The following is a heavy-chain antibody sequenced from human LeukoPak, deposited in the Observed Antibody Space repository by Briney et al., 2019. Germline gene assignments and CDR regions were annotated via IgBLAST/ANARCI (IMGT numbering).Heavy chain of an antibody. D-gene: IGHD3-10*01. V-gene: IGHV3-7*01. J-gene: IGHJ4*02. CDR2: IKQDGSET. CDR3: ARDKPSTSYYGLIMDY. CDR1: GFTFSHYW. Sequence: GGSLRLSCAASGFTFSHYWMSWVRQAPGKGLEWVANIKQDGSETYYVDSVKGRFTISRDNAKNSLYLQINNLRAEDTAVYYCARDKPSTSYYGLIMDYWGQGTLVTVSS.